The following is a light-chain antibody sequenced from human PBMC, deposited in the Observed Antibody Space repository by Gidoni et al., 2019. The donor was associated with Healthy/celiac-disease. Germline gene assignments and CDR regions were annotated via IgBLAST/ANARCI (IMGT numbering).Light chain of an antibody. CDR2: EVS. CDR1: SSDVGGYNY. V-gene: IGLV2-14*01. CDR3: SSYTSSSRWL. Sequence: SALTQPASVSGSPGPSITISCTGTSSDVGGYNYVSWYQQHPGKAPKLMIYEVSNRPSGVSTRFSGSKSGNTASLTSSGLQAEDEADYYCSSYTSSSRWLFGGGTKLTVL. J-gene: IGLJ3*02.